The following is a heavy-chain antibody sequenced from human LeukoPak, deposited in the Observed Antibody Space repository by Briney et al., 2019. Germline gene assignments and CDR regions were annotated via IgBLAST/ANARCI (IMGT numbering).Heavy chain of an antibody. CDR2: IYYSGST. Sequence: SETLSLTCTVSGGSISSYYWSWIRQPPGKGLEWIGYIYYSGSTNYNPSLKSRVTISVDTSKNQFSLKLSSVIAADTAVYYCARGNQGDAFDIWGQGTMVTVSS. J-gene: IGHJ3*02. CDR3: ARGNQGDAFDI. CDR1: GGSISSYY. V-gene: IGHV4-59*01.